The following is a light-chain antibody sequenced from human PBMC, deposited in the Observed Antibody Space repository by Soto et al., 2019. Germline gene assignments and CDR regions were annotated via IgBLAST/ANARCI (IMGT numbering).Light chain of an antibody. V-gene: IGKV3-20*01. CDR2: GAS. CDR1: QSVSSSF. CDR3: HQYGSSPFT. Sequence: EIVLTQSPGTLSLSPGERATLSCRASQSVSSSFLAWYQQKPGQAPRLLIYGASSGATGIPDRFSGSGSGTDFTHTISRLEPEDFAVYYCHQYGSSPFTFGGGTKVEIK. J-gene: IGKJ4*01.